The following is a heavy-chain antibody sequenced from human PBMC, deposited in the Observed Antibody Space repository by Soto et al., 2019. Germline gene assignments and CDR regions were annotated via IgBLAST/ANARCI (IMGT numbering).Heavy chain of an antibody. V-gene: IGHV3-7*01. Sequence: EAQLEESGGGLVQPGGSLRLSCAASGFSVGWYWMSWVRQAPGKGLEWVANIRQDGRDEHYADSVKGRFTVSRDNAKNSVYLQMSSLRAEDTAIYYCALYYCPNGVCYGFDFWGQGTLVTVSS. J-gene: IGHJ4*02. CDR2: IRQDGRDE. CDR3: ALYYCPNGVCYGFDF. CDR1: GFSVGWYW. D-gene: IGHD2-8*01.